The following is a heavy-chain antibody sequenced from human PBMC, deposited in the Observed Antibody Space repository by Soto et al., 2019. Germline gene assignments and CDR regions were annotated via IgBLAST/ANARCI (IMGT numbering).Heavy chain of an antibody. CDR2: IIPIFGTA. D-gene: IGHD2-2*02. CDR1: GGTFSSYA. CDR3: ARESGSSTSCYRHYGMDV. J-gene: IGHJ6*02. Sequence: QVQLVQSGAEVKKPGSSVKVSCKASGGTFSSYAISWVRQAPGQGLEWMGGIIPIFGTANYAQKFQGRVTITADKSTSTAYMELSSLRSEDTAVYYCARESGSSTSCYRHYGMDVWGQGTTFTVSS. V-gene: IGHV1-69*06.